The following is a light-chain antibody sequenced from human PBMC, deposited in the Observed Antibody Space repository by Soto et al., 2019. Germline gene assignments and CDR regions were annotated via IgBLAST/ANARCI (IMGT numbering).Light chain of an antibody. J-gene: IGKJ4*01. CDR2: DAS. CDR3: QQFSSYPLT. Sequence: ELGMTQSPCTLSLSPGERATLSCRASQTVRNNYLAWYQQKHGQAPRLLIYDASSRATGIPDRFSGGGYGTDFNLTISRLETEDFAVYYCQQFSSYPLTFGGGTKVDIK. CDR1: QTVRNNY. V-gene: IGKV3-20*01.